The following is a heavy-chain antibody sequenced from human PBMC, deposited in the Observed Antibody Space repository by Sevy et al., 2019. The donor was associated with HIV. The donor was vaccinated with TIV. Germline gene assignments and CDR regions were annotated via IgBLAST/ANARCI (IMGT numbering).Heavy chain of an antibody. D-gene: IGHD3-22*01. Sequence: GGSLRLSCAVSGFSFDSYGMTWVRQAPGKGLEWVSAISGSGTRTYYADSVKGRFIISRDNSKNTLDLQMNSLRAEETAIYYRAKGGGGHYDPDEIAYYFYYYNMDVWGKGTTVTVSS. CDR1: GFSFDSYG. CDR3: AKGGGGHYDPDEIAYYFYYYNMDV. J-gene: IGHJ6*03. V-gene: IGHV3-23*01. CDR2: ISGSGTRT.